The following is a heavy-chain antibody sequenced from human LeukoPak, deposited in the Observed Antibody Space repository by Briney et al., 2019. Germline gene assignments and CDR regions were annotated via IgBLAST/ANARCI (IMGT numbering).Heavy chain of an antibody. CDR1: GYTFTGYY. D-gene: IGHD1-26*01. Sequence: ASVKVSCKASGYTFTGYYMHWVRQAPGQGLEWMGWINPNSGGTNYAQKFQGRVTMTRDTSISTAYMELSRLRSDDTAVYYCARVGSGIGVTDFDYWGQGTLVTVSS. CDR2: INPNSGGT. V-gene: IGHV1-2*02. CDR3: ARVGSGIGVTDFDY. J-gene: IGHJ4*02.